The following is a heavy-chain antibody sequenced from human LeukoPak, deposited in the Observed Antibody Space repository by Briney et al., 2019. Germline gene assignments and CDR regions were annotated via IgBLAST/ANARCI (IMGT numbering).Heavy chain of an antibody. Sequence: ASVKVSCKASGGTFSSYAISWVRQAPGQGLEWMGRIIPILGIANYAQKFQGRVTITADKSTSTAYMELSSLRSEDTAVYYCARITGSYRQGYPRDYWGQGTLVTVSS. V-gene: IGHV1-69*04. CDR1: GGTFSSYA. CDR3: ARITGSYRQGYPRDY. J-gene: IGHJ4*02. CDR2: IIPILGIA. D-gene: IGHD1-26*01.